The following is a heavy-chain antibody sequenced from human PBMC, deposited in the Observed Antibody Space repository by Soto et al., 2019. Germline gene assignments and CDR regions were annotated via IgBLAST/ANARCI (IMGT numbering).Heavy chain of an antibody. CDR1: GFTFSSYS. V-gene: IGHV3-48*02. CDR3: ARTYGSGSYYYYYGMDV. J-gene: IGHJ6*02. CDR2: ISSSSSTI. D-gene: IGHD3-10*01. Sequence: EVQLVESGGGLVRPGGSLRLSCAASGFTFSSYSMNWVRQAPGKGLEWVSYISSSSSTIYYADSVKGRFTISRDNAKNSLYLQVTSLRDEDTTVYYCARTYGSGSYYYYYGMDVWGQGTTVTVSS.